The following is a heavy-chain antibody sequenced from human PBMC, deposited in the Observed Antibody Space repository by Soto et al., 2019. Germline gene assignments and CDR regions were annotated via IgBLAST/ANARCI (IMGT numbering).Heavy chain of an antibody. D-gene: IGHD6-19*01. J-gene: IGHJ3*02. CDR1: GFTFSSYS. CDR2: ISSSSSYI. CDR3: ARLGYSSGWSDVFDI. Sequence: GGSLRLSCAASGFTFSSYSMNWVRQAPGKGLEWVSSISSSSSYIYYADSVKGRFTISRDNAKNSLYLQMNSLRAEDTAVYYCARLGYSSGWSDVFDIWGQGTMVTVSS. V-gene: IGHV3-21*01.